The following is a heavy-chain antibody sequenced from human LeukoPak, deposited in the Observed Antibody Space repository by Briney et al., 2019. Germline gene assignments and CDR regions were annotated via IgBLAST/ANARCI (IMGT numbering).Heavy chain of an antibody. CDR3: ARAGYGSGSYYIPFYYFDY. D-gene: IGHD3-10*01. V-gene: IGHV3-23*01. CDR2: ISGSGGST. CDR1: GFTFTSSG. J-gene: IGHJ4*02. Sequence: GGSLRLSCSASGFTFTSSGMSWVRQAPGKGLEWVSAISGSGGSTYYADSVRGRLTISRDNSKNTLYLQMNSLRAEDTAVYYCARAGYGSGSYYIPFYYFDYWGQGTLVTVSS.